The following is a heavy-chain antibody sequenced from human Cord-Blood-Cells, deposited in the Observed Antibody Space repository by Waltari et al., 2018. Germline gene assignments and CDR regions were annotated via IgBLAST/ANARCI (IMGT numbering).Heavy chain of an antibody. Sequence: QVQLQESGPGLVKPSETLSLTCTVSGGSISSYYWSWIRQPPGKGREWIGYIYYSGSTNYNPALKSRVTRSVDTSKNQFSLKLSSVTAADTAVYYCARVPDYYGSGSYYNDLWGRGTLVTVSS. CDR3: ARVPDYYGSGSYYNDL. V-gene: IGHV4-59*01. D-gene: IGHD3-10*01. J-gene: IGHJ2*01. CDR1: GGSISSYY. CDR2: IYYSGST.